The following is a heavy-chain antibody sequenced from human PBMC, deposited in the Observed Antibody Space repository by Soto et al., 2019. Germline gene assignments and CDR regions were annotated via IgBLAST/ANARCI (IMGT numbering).Heavy chain of an antibody. CDR1: GGSFSSGAYY. Sequence: QVRLQESGPGLVKPSQTLSLTCTVSGGSFSSGAYYWSWIRQLPGKGLEWIGYIYYSRSTAYNPSLKSRVTMSVATSKHQFSLKLTSVTAADTAVYYCAGGVVRGLVVTDAFDIWGQGTVVTVSS. D-gene: IGHD3-10*01. V-gene: IGHV4-31*04. CDR3: AGGVVRGLVVTDAFDI. CDR2: IYYSRST. J-gene: IGHJ3*02.